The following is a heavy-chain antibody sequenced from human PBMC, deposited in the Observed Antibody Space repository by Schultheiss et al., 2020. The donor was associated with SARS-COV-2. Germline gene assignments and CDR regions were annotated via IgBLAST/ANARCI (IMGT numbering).Heavy chain of an antibody. CDR3: ARGGRGVNNGFDF. CDR2: IWYDGSNK. Sequence: GGSLRLSCAASGFTFSSYAMSWVRQAPGKGLEWVAVIWYDGSNKYYADSVKGRFTISRDNAKNSLYLQMNSLRAEDTAVYYCARGGRGVNNGFDFWGQGTLVTVSS. D-gene: IGHD3-10*01. CDR1: GFTFSSYA. J-gene: IGHJ4*02. V-gene: IGHV3-33*08.